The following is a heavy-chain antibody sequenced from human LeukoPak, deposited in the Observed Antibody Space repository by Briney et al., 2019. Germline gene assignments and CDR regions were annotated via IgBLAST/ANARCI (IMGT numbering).Heavy chain of an antibody. CDR2: ISGSGGST. D-gene: IGHD2-15*01. V-gene: IGHV3-23*01. CDR3: AKEGVVVVVAANDY. CDR1: GFTFSSYA. J-gene: IGHJ4*02. Sequence: GGSLRLSCAASGFTFSSYAMSWVGQAPGKGLEWVSAISGSGGSTYYADCVKGRFTISRDNSKNTLYLQMNRLRAEDTAVYYCAKEGVVVVVAANDYWGQGTLVTVSS.